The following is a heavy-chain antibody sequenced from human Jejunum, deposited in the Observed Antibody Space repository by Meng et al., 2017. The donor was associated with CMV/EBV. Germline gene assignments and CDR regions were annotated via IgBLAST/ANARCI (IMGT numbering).Heavy chain of an antibody. Sequence: QAQLVQFGGEVKKPGASLKVSCKASGYTFTNYSITWVRQAPGQGLAWMGWISAYNGNTNYAQTLQGRVTMTTDTSTSTAYMELRSLRSDDTAVYYCARVEVGITSGDYWGQGTLVTVSS. J-gene: IGHJ4*02. CDR2: ISAYNGNT. D-gene: IGHD1-26*01. V-gene: IGHV1-18*01. CDR3: ARVEVGITSGDY. CDR1: GYTFTNYS.